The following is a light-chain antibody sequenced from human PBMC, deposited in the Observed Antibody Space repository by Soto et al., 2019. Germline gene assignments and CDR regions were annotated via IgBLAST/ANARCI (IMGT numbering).Light chain of an antibody. V-gene: IGKV3-11*01. CDR3: EQHRDWQVT. CDR1: QSVSSY. CDR2: DAY. J-gene: IGKJ3*01. Sequence: EIVLTQSPSTLSLSPGERVTLSCRASQSVSSYLTGYQQKPGQAPRLLIYDAYNRATAIPPRFSDSESGTGFTITISSLEPEDVAVYYCEQHRDWQVTFGPRTIVDFK.